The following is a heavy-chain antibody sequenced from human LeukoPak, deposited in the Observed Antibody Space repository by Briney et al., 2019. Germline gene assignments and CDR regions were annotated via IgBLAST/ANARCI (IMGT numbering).Heavy chain of an antibody. V-gene: IGHV3-49*04. CDR1: GFTFGDYA. J-gene: IGHJ2*01. Sequence: GRSLRLSCTASGFTFGDYAMSWVRQAPGKGLEWVGFIRSKAYGGTTEYAASVKGRFTISRDDSKSIAYLQMNSLKTEDTAVYYCTRTEWPDDRYFDLWGRGTLVTVSS. D-gene: IGHD3-3*01. CDR2: IRSKAYGGTT. CDR3: TRTEWPDDRYFDL.